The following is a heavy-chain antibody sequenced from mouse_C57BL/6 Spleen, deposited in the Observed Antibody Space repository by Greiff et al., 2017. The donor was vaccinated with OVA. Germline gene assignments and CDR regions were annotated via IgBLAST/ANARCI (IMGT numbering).Heavy chain of an antibody. CDR3: ARNRETGTEFAY. V-gene: IGHV1-81*01. Sequence: VQLQQSGAELARPGASVKLSCKASGYTFTSYGISWVKQRTGQGLEWIGEIYPRSGNTYYNEKFKGKATLTADKSSSTAYMELRSLTSEDSAVYFCARNRETGTEFAYWGQGTLVTVSA. J-gene: IGHJ3*01. D-gene: IGHD4-1*01. CDR1: GYTFTSYG. CDR2: IYPRSGNT.